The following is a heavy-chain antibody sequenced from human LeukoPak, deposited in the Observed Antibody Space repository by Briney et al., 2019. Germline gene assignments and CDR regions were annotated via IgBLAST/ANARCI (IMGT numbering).Heavy chain of an antibody. CDR1: GYSIRSGNW. CDR2: IYFSGST. D-gene: IGHD2-15*01. V-gene: IGHV4-28*03. CDR3: ARVATPGNGILDY. Sequence: PSETLSLTCAVSGYSIRSGNWWGWIRQPPGKGLEWIGYIYFSGSTYYNPSLKSRVTMSVDTSKNQFSLKLSSVTAVDTAAYYCARVATPGNGILDYWGQGILVTVSS. J-gene: IGHJ4*02.